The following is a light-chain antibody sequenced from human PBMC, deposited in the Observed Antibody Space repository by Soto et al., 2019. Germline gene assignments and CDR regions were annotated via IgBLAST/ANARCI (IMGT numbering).Light chain of an antibody. V-gene: IGKV1-39*01. CDR1: QSISSY. J-gene: IGKJ2*01. CDR2: AAS. CDR3: QQSYSTPPLYT. Sequence: DIQMTQSPSSLSASVGDRVTITCRASQSISSYLNWYQQKPGKAPKLLIYAASSLQSGVPSRFSGSGSGTDFTLTISSLQPEDIGTYYCQQSYSTPPLYTFGQGPKMEIK.